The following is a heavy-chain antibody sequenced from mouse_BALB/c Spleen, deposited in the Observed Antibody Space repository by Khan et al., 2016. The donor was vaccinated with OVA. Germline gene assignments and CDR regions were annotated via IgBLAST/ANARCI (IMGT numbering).Heavy chain of an antibody. D-gene: IGHD1-1*01. CDR3: TIQGSSYTWLGY. CDR1: GYTFTNYW. Sequence: QMQLEESGAELAKPGASVKMSCKASGYTFTNYWMHWVKQRPGQGLEWIGYIDPTTGYTEYNQKFKDKATLSADKSSSTAYMQLCRLTTVDSAVYFCTIQGSSYTWLGYWCQGILVTDSA. V-gene: IGHV1-7*01. J-gene: IGHJ3*01. CDR2: IDPTTGYT.